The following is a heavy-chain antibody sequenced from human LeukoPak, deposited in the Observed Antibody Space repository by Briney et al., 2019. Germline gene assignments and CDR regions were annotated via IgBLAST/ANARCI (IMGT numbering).Heavy chain of an antibody. CDR3: ARVAHDLYPYYFDY. D-gene: IGHD5/OR15-5a*01. CDR1: GGSMTNSTYY. J-gene: IGHJ4*02. V-gene: IGHV4-39*07. Sequence: SETLSLTCTVSGGSMTNSTYYWGWVRQPPGKGLEWIGTIYYSGTTYDNPSLKNRVTISVDTSKNQFSLKLSSVTAADTAVYYCARVAHDLYPYYFDYWGQGTLVTVSS. CDR2: IYYSGTT.